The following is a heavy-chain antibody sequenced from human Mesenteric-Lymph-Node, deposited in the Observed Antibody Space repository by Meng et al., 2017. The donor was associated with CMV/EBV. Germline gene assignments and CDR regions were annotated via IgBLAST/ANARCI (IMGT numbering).Heavy chain of an antibody. CDR1: GGSFSGYY. D-gene: IGHD3-9*01. CDR2: INHSGST. CDR3: ARGSSYDILTGYFDY. Sequence: QVLLPQGGAGLLKPSETLSVTCAVYGGSFSGYYWNWIRQSPEKGLEWIGEINHSGSTTYNPSFTSRIIISVDTSTNQISLNMSSVTAADTAVYYCARGSSYDILTGYFDYWGQGALVTVSS. J-gene: IGHJ4*02. V-gene: IGHV4-34*01.